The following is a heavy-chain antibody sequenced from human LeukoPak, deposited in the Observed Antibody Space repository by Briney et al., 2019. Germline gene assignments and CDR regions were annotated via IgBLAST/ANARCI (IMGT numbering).Heavy chain of an antibody. D-gene: IGHD6-19*01. CDR1: GFIFSSYA. J-gene: IGHJ4*02. V-gene: IGHV3-64*01. CDR3: ARAGIAVAGTKPLYFDY. Sequence: GGSLRLSCAASGFIFSSYAMHWVRQAPGKGLEYVSAISSNGGSTYYANSVKGRFTISRDNSKNTLYLQMGSLRAEDMAVYYCARAGIAVAGTKPLYFDYWGQGTLVTVSS. CDR2: ISSNGGST.